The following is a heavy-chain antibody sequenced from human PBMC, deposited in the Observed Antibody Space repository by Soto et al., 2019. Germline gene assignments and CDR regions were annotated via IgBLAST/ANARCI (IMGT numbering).Heavy chain of an antibody. CDR2: IYYSGST. J-gene: IGHJ4*02. V-gene: IGHV4-59*01. CDR3: ARDFGCCSGGSCLLDF. Sequence: SETLSLTCTVSGGSISSYYWSWIRQPPGKGQEWIGYIYYSGSTNYNPSLKSRVTISVDTSKNQFSLKLSSVTAADTAVYYCARDFGCCSGGSCLLDFRAQRTLVLVSS. CDR1: GGSISSYY. D-gene: IGHD2-15*01.